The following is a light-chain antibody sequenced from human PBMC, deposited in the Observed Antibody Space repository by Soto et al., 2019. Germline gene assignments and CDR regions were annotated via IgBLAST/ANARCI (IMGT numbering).Light chain of an antibody. CDR3: QQSYSISYT. Sequence: DIQRTQSPSSLSASVGDRVTITCRASQSISIYLNWYQQKPGKAPKLLIYAASSLQSGVPSRFSGSGSGTDFTLTISSLQPEDFAIYYCQQSYSISYTFGQGTKLEIK. CDR1: QSISIY. CDR2: AAS. V-gene: IGKV1-39*01. J-gene: IGKJ2*01.